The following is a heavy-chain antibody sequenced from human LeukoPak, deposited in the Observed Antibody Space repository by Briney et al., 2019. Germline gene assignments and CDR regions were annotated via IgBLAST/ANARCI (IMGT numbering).Heavy chain of an antibody. Sequence: PGGSLRLSCAASGFTFSSYGMSWVRQAPGKGLEWVSAISGSGGSTYYADSVKGRFTISRDNSKNTLYLQMNSLRAEDTALYYCARDHYRAVTASDYWGQGTLVTVSS. V-gene: IGHV3-23*01. J-gene: IGHJ4*02. CDR2: ISGSGGST. CDR3: ARDHYRAVTASDY. D-gene: IGHD4-11*01. CDR1: GFTFSSYG.